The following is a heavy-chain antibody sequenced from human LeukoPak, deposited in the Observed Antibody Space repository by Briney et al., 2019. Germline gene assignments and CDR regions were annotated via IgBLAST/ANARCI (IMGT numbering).Heavy chain of an antibody. CDR3: ARHPHYIAAAGTFDY. V-gene: IGHV4-34*01. CDR1: GGSFSGYY. D-gene: IGHD6-13*01. CDR2: INHSGST. J-gene: IGHJ4*02. Sequence: SETLSLTCAVYGGSFSGYYWSWIRQPPGKGLEWIGEINHSGSTNYNPSLKSRVTISVDTSKNQFSLKLSPVTAADTAVYYCARHPHYIAAAGTFDYWGQGTLVTVSS.